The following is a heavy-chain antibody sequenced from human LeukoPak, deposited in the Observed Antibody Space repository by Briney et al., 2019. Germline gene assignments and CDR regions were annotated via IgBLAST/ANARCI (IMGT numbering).Heavy chain of an antibody. J-gene: IGHJ1*01. CDR3: ARDSGKLAFGVQH. CDR1: GFTFSFYA. V-gene: IGHV4-59*01. D-gene: IGHD3-10*01. Sequence: PGGSLRLSCAASGFTFSFYAMSWVRQAPGKGLEWIGYIYYSGGTNYNPSLKSRVTISIDTSKNQFSLKLNSVTAADTAVYYCARDSGKLAFGVQHWGQGTLVTVSS. CDR2: IYYSGGT.